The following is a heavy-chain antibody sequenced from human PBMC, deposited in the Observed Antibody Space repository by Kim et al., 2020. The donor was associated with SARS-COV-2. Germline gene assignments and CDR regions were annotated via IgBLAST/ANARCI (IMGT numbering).Heavy chain of an antibody. CDR1: GYTFTSYG. Sequence: ASVKVSCKASGYTFTSYGISWVRQAPGQGLEWMGWISAYNGNTNYAQKLQGRVTMTTDTSTSTAYMELRSLRSDDTAVYYCARVAVGYSGYDQDDYWGQGTLVTVSS. CDR3: ARVAVGYSGYDQDDY. J-gene: IGHJ4*02. D-gene: IGHD5-12*01. CDR2: ISAYNGNT. V-gene: IGHV1-18*01.